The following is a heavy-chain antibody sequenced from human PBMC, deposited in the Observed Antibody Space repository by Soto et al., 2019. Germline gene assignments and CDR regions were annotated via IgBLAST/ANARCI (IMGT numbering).Heavy chain of an antibody. CDR2: INHSGST. CDR3: ARGVAARPFDY. CDR1: GGSFSGYY. J-gene: IGHJ4*02. D-gene: IGHD6-6*01. Sequence: SETLSLTCAVYGGSFSGYYSSWIRQPPGKGLEWIGGINHSGSTNYNPSLKSRVTISVDTSKNQFSLKLSSVTAADTAVYYCARGVAARPFDYWGQGTLVTVSS. V-gene: IGHV4-34*01.